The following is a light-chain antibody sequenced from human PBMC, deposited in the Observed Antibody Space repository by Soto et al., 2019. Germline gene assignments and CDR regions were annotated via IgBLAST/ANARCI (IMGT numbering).Light chain of an antibody. CDR1: SVDVGDYNS. V-gene: IGLV2-14*03. Sequence: QSVLAQPASVSGSPGQSITISCTGSSVDVGDYNSVSWYQQHPGKAPKVMIYHVTIRASGVSNRFSGSKSGNTASLTISGLQAEDEADYYCSSYSHCPPSYVFGTGRKVTVL. CDR2: HVT. CDR3: SSYSHCPPSYV. J-gene: IGLJ1*01.